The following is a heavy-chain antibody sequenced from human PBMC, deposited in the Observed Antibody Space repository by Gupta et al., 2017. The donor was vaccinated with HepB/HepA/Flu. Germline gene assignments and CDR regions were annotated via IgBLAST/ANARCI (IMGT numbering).Heavy chain of an antibody. J-gene: IGHJ5*02. Sequence: EVQLVESGGGLVQPGGSLRLSCAASGFSFSDDWRNWVRQSPGKGLEWVANINPDGSLRRCVDSVKGRFTISRDNAKNFLYLQMNNLRDEDTAVYYCVRVDISWGQGTLVTVSS. CDR3: VRVDIS. D-gene: IGHD2-2*03. V-gene: IGHV3-7*01. CDR2: INPDGSLR. CDR1: GFSFSDDW.